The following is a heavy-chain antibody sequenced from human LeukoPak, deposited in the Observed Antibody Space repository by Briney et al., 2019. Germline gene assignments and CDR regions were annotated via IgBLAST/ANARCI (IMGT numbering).Heavy chain of an antibody. J-gene: IGHJ6*03. V-gene: IGHV4-59*01. Sequence: SETLSLTCTVSGGSIRGYYWSWIRQPPGKGLEWIGYIYYSGSTNYNPSLKSRVTISVDTSKNQFSLKLSSVTAADTAVYYCARTTEAHSWRTRYYDYYMDVWGKGTTVTVSS. D-gene: IGHD6-13*01. CDR3: ARTTEAHSWRTRYYDYYMDV. CDR1: GGSIRGYY. CDR2: IYYSGST.